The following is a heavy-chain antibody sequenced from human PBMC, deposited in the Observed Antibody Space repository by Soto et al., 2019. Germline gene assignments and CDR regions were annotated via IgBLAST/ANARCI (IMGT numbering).Heavy chain of an antibody. CDR3: ARTLSSAASPYYFDC. J-gene: IGHJ4*02. Sequence: GASVKVSCKASGYIFSSYGISWVRQAPGQGLEWMGWISTSNGNTKYGQRIQGRVTMTTDTSTGTAYIELTNLRSDDTAVYYCARTLSSAASPYYFDCWGQGSLVTV. CDR2: ISTSNGNT. V-gene: IGHV1-18*04. D-gene: IGHD6-19*01. CDR1: GYIFSSYG.